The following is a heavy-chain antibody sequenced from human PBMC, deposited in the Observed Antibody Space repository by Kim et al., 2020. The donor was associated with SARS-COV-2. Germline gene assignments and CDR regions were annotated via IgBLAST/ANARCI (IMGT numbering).Heavy chain of an antibody. CDR3: ARLRPAPYSSSWYFDY. V-gene: IGHV4-39*01. CDR2: IYYSGST. J-gene: IGHJ4*02. D-gene: IGHD6-13*01. CDR1: GGSISSSSYY. Sequence: SETLSLTCTVSGGSISSSSYYWGWIRQPPGKGLEWIGSIYYSGSTYYNPSLKSRVTISVDTSKNQFSLKLSSVTAADTAVYYCARLRPAPYSSSWYFDYWGQGTLVTVSS.